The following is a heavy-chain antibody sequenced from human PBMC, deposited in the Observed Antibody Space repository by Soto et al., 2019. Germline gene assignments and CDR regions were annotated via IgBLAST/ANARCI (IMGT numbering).Heavy chain of an antibody. Sequence: GGSLRLSCAASGFTFSSYSMNWVRQAPGKGLEWVSSISSSSSYIYYADSVKGRFTISRDNAKNSLYLQMNSLRAEDTAVYYCARDPSSWHNWFDPWGQGTLVTVSS. CDR3: ARDPSSWHNWFDP. J-gene: IGHJ5*02. CDR1: GFTFSSYS. D-gene: IGHD6-13*01. CDR2: ISSSSSYI. V-gene: IGHV3-21*01.